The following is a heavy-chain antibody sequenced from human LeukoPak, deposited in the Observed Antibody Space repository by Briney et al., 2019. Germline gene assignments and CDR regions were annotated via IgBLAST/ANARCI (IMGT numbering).Heavy chain of an antibody. CDR1: GGYIITSGHY. CDR3: AREGGDPRWLDP. Sequence: SETLSLTCTVSGGYIITSGHYWGWIRQPPGKGLEWIGSVYYTGVTSTNPFFRSRMSISVDTSKNQFSLNLTSVTAADTGVYSCAREGGDPRWLDPWGQGTLVTVSS. D-gene: IGHD6-25*01. CDR2: VYYTGVT. V-gene: IGHV4-39*07. J-gene: IGHJ5*02.